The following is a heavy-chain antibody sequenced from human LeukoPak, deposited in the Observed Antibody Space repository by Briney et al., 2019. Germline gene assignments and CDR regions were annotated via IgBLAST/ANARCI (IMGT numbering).Heavy chain of an antibody. J-gene: IGHJ3*02. CDR3: AGEPAGPLELRSRRAFDI. Sequence: SVKVSCKASGYTFRNYGISWVRQAPGQGLEWMGRIIPIFGTANYAQKFQGRVTITTDESTSTAYMELSSLRSEDTAVYYCAGEPAGPLELRSRRAFDIWGQGTMVTVSS. V-gene: IGHV1-69*05. D-gene: IGHD1-7*01. CDR1: GYTFRNYG. CDR2: IIPIFGTA.